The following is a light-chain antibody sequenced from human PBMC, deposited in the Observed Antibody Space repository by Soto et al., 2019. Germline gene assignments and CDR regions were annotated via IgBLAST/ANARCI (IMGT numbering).Light chain of an antibody. V-gene: IGKV1-39*01. CDR1: QTIANY. Sequence: DIQMTQSPSSLSASVGDRVTISCRPSQTIANYLNWYQHKPGNAPKILIYAASSLQTGVPSRFSGSGSGTDFTLTINSLQPEDFATYFCHQSHSSPYTFGQGTRLEIK. CDR2: AAS. CDR3: HQSHSSPYT. J-gene: IGKJ2*01.